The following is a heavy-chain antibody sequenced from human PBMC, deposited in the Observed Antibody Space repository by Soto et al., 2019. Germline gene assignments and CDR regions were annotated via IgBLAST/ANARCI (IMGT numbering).Heavy chain of an antibody. V-gene: IGHV3-7*01. D-gene: IGHD2-2*01. CDR2: IKHDGSEK. J-gene: IGHJ4*02. Sequence: RVSQTPGKGLEWVANIKHDGSEKYYMDSMRGRFIISRDNAKNSLYLQMNSLRVEDTAVYFCAGDIRRVSSYWAQGTLVTVSS. CDR3: AGDIRRVSSY.